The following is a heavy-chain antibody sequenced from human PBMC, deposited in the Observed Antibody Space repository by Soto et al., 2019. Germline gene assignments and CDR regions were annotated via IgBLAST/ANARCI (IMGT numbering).Heavy chain of an antibody. CDR3: ARVEYRVAVAGTYYYYGMDV. Sequence: SQTLSLTCAISGDSVSSNSAAWNWIRQSPSRGLEWPGRTYYRSKWYNDYAVSVKSRITINPDTSKNQFSLQLNSVTPEDTAVYYCARVEYRVAVAGTYYYYGMDVWGQGTTVTVSS. J-gene: IGHJ6*02. CDR2: TYYRSKWYN. CDR1: GDSVSSNSAA. V-gene: IGHV6-1*01. D-gene: IGHD6-19*01.